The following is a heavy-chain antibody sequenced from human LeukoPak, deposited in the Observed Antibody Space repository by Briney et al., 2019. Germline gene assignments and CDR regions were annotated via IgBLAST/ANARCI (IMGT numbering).Heavy chain of an antibody. Sequence: SVKVSCKASGGTFSSYAISWVRQAPGQGLEWMGGIIPIFGTANYAQKFQGRVTITTDESTSTAYMELSSLRSEDTAVYYCARERESRYNWNHVRSFDIWGQGTMVTVSS. CDR2: IIPIFGTA. CDR3: ARERESRYNWNHVRSFDI. D-gene: IGHD1-14*01. CDR1: GGTFSSYA. V-gene: IGHV1-69*05. J-gene: IGHJ3*02.